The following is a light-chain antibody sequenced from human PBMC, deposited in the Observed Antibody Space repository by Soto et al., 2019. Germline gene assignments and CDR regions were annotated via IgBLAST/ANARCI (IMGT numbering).Light chain of an antibody. CDR3: QQYNNWPPRT. CDR2: GAS. J-gene: IGKJ1*01. Sequence: EIVLTQSPGTLSLSPGERATLPCRASQSVGTYLAWYQQKPGQAPRLLIYGASSRATGIPDRFSGSGSGTEFTLTISSLQSEDFAVYYCQQYNNWPPRTFGQGTKVDIK. V-gene: IGKV3D-15*01. CDR1: QSVGTY.